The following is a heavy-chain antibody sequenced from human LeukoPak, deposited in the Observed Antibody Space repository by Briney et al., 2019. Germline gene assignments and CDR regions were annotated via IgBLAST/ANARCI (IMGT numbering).Heavy chain of an antibody. D-gene: IGHD2-2*02. J-gene: IGHJ5*02. CDR1: GYTFTGYY. Sequence: ASVKVSCKASGYTFTGYYMHWVRQAPGQGLEWMGWINPSSGGTNYAQKFQGRVTMTRDTSISTAYMELSRLRSDDTAVYYCARGYCSSTSCYISARNWFDPWGQGTLVTVSS. V-gene: IGHV1-2*02. CDR2: INPSSGGT. CDR3: ARGYCSSTSCYISARNWFDP.